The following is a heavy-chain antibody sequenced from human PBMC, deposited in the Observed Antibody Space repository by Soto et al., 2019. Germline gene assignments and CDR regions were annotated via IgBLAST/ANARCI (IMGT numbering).Heavy chain of an antibody. D-gene: IGHD4-4*01. V-gene: IGHV4-59*01. CDR2: IYYSGST. CDR3: ARLQMYNWFDP. Sequence: PSETLSLTCTVSGGSISSYYWSWIRQPPGKGLEWIGYIYYSGSTNYNPSLKSRVTITEDTSKNQFSLKLNSVTAADTAVYYCARLQMYNWFDPWGQGTLVTVSS. CDR1: GGSISSYY. J-gene: IGHJ5*02.